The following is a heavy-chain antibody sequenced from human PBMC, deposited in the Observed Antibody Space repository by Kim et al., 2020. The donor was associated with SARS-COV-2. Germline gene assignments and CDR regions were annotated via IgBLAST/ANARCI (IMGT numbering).Heavy chain of an antibody. D-gene: IGHD3-16*01. V-gene: IGHV3-30-3*01. J-gene: IGHJ4*02. CDR3: ARVPSGGGGGY. CDR2: ISYDGSNK. CDR1: GFTFSSYA. Sequence: GGSLRLSCAASGFTFSSYAMHWVRQAPGKGLEWVAVISYDGSNKYYADSVKGRFTISRDNSKNTLYLQMNSLRAEDTAVYYCARVPSGGGGGYWGQGTLVTVSS.